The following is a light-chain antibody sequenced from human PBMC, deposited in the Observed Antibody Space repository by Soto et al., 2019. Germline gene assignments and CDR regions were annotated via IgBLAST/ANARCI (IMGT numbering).Light chain of an antibody. CDR3: SPYGSTAQT. Sequence: EIELTQSPGTLSLSPGERATLSCRASQSVTNAQFAWFRQNPGQAPRLLIWGVSNRATRIPDRFSGSGSGTDFTLTISRLEPEDFVVFYCSPYGSTAQTFAQGTTVDI. CDR1: QSVTNAQ. V-gene: IGKV3-20*01. J-gene: IGKJ1*01. CDR2: GVS.